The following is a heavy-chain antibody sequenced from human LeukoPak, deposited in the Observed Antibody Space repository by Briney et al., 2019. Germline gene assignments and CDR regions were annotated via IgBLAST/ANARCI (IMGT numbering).Heavy chain of an antibody. CDR1: GFTFSSYG. J-gene: IGHJ6*03. Sequence: GGSLRLSCAASGFTFSSYGMHWVRQAPGKGLEWVAFIRYDGSNKYYADSVKGRFTISRDNSKNTLYLQMNSLRAEDTAVYYCAKGTGYYYYYMDVWGKGTTVTISS. CDR3: AKGTGYYYYYMDV. V-gene: IGHV3-30*02. D-gene: IGHD1-1*01. CDR2: IRYDGSNK.